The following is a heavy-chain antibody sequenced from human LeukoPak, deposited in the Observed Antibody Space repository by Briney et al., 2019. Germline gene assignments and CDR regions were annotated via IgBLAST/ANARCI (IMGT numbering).Heavy chain of an antibody. CDR2: IIPIFGTA. CDR1: GGTFSSYA. J-gene: IGHJ6*03. V-gene: IGHV1-69*05. Sequence: SVKVSCKASGGTFSSYAISWVRQAPGQGLEWMGGIIPIFGTANYAQKFQGRVTITTDESTSTAYMELSSLRSEDTAVYYCARCSYQLLYCTNYYYYMDVWGKGTTVTVSS. CDR3: ARCSYQLLYCTNYYYYMDV. D-gene: IGHD2-2*02.